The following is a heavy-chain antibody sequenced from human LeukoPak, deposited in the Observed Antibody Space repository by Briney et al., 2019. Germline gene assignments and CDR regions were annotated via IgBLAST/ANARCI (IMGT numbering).Heavy chain of an antibody. CDR3: ATDQGIF. V-gene: IGHV3-33*01. Sequence: AGGSLRLSCAASGFTFSSYGMHWVHQAPGKGLEWVAVIWYDGSDKYYADSVKGRFTISRGNSKNTLYLQMNSLRAEDTAVYYCATDQGIFWGQGTLLTVSS. J-gene: IGHJ4*02. CDR2: IWYDGSDK. CDR1: GFTFSSYG.